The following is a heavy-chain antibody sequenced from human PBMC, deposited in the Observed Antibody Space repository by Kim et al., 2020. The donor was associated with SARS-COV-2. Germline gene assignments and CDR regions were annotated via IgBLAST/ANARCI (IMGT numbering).Heavy chain of an antibody. Sequence: TDYAAPVKGRFTISREDSKNTLYLQMNSLKTEDTAVYYWTTKVPGVWGYWGQGTLVTVSS. CDR3: TTKVPGVWGY. D-gene: IGHD3-10*01. J-gene: IGHJ4*02. CDR2: T. V-gene: IGHV3-15*01.